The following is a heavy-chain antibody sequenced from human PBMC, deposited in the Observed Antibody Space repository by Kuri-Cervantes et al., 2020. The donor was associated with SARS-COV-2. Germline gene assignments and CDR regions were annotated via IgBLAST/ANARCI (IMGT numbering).Heavy chain of an antibody. J-gene: IGHJ4*02. D-gene: IGHD6-13*01. Sequence: ASVKLSCKASGYTLTSYDINWVRQATGQGLEWMGWMNPISGNTGYAQKFQGRVTMTRNTSISTAYMELSSLRSDDTAVYYCARGLAAAFGVDYWGQGTLVTVSS. V-gene: IGHV1-8*01. CDR2: MNPISGNT. CDR1: GYTLTSYD. CDR3: ARGLAAAFGVDY.